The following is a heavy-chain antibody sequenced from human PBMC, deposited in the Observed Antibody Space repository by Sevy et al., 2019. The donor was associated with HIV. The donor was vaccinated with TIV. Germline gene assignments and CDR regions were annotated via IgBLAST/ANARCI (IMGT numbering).Heavy chain of an antibody. J-gene: IGHJ4*02. CDR3: ARGLDESSGFYSFDY. CDR2: IYSGAGT. CDR1: GFTVSSNY. Sequence: GGSLRLSRAASGFTVSSNYMSWVRQAPGKGLEWVSVIYSGAGTYYADSVKGRFTISRDNSKNSLYLQMNSLRAEDTALYYCARGLDESSGFYSFDYWGQGTLVTVSS. V-gene: IGHV3-66*02. D-gene: IGHD3-22*01.